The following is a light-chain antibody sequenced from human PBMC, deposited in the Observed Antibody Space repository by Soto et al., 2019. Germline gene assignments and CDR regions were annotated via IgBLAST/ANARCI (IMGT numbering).Light chain of an antibody. CDR2: AAS. CDR1: QGISSY. J-gene: IGKJ1*01. Sequence: DIQLTQSPSFLSASVGDRVTITCRASQGISSYLAWYQQKPGKAPKLLIYAASTLQSGVPSRFSGSGSGTDFTLTISSLHPEDFATYYCQQLGTFGQGTKVEIK. CDR3: QQLGT. V-gene: IGKV1-9*01.